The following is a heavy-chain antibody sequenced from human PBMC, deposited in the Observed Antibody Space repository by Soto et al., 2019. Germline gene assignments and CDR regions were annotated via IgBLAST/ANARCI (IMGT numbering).Heavy chain of an antibody. V-gene: IGHV3-30*18. J-gene: IGHJ4*02. D-gene: IGHD1-1*01. CDR1: GFTVTNYG. Sequence: GGSLRLSCAASGFTVTNYGMHWVRQAPGQGLEWVAVISNDGNKIYYVDSVKGRFTISRDISKNTLYLQMNSLRPEDTAVYYCAKVGDVYNSFFDYWGQGALVTV. CDR2: ISNDGNKI. CDR3: AKVGDVYNSFFDY.